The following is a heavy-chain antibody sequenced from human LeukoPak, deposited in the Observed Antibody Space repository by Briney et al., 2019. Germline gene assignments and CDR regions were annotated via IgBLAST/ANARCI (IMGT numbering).Heavy chain of an antibody. CDR3: AREPMVKLLDY. Sequence: GGSLRLSCAASRFTFSSYSMNWVRQAPGKGLEWVSSISSSSSYIYYADSVKGRFTISRDNAKNSLYLQMNSLRAEDTAVYYCAREPMVKLLDYWGQGTLVTVSS. J-gene: IGHJ4*02. D-gene: IGHD5-18*01. CDR1: RFTFSSYS. CDR2: ISSSSSYI. V-gene: IGHV3-21*01.